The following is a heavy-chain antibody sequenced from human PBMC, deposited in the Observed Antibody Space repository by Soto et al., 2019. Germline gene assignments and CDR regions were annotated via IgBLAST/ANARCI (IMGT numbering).Heavy chain of an antibody. V-gene: IGHV4-59*01. CDR3: ARIPMSYYDSSGYYYYFDY. D-gene: IGHD3-22*01. Sequence: SENLSLTCTVSGGSISSYYWSWIRQPPGKGLEWIGYIYYSGSTNYNPSLKSRVTISVDTSKNQFSLKLSSVTAADTAVYYCARIPMSYYDSSGYYYYFDYWGQGTLVTVSS. J-gene: IGHJ4*02. CDR1: GGSISSYY. CDR2: IYYSGST.